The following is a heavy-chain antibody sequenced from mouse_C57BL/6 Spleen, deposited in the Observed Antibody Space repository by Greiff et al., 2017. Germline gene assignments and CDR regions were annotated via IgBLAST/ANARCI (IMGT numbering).Heavy chain of an antibody. J-gene: IGHJ3*01. CDR2: IHPNSGST. V-gene: IGHV1-64*01. CDR1: GYTFTSYW. D-gene: IGHD2-5*01. Sequence: VQLQQPGAELVKPGASVKLSCKASGYTFTSYWMHWVKQRPGQGLEWIGMIHPNSGSTNYNEKFKSKATLTVDKSSSTAYMQLSSLTSEDSAVYYCARPYSKAWFAYWGQGTLVTVSA. CDR3: ARPYSKAWFAY.